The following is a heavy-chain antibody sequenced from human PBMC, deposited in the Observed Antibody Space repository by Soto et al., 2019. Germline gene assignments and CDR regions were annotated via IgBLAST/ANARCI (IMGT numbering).Heavy chain of an antibody. Sequence: GESLKISCMGSGYKVSTWHNFTSYWIAWVRQMPGEGLEWMGIIYPGDSDTRYSPSFQGQVTIPADKSINSVYLQWTSLKPSETARYSCARLALNYVFLRGYYNAHHYYGIDVWGKGTTVTVS. J-gene: IGHJ6*04. D-gene: IGHD3-3*01. CDR3: ARLALNYVFLRGYYNAHHYYGIDV. CDR2: IYPGDSDT. CDR1: GYKVSTWHNFTSYW. V-gene: IGHV5-51*01.